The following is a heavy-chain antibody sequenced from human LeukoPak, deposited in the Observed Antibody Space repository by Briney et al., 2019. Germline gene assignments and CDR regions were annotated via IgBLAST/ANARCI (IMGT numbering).Heavy chain of an antibody. CDR2: IWFDGSDK. CDR3: ARGGEPDYFDY. Sequence: PGRSLRLSCAASGFTFSNYGMHWVRQAPGTGLEWVALIWFDGSDKYYADSVQGRFTISRDNSENTLSLQVSSLRAEDTAIYYCARGGEPDYFDYWGQGTLVTVSS. CDR1: GFTFSNYG. V-gene: IGHV3-33*01. J-gene: IGHJ4*02. D-gene: IGHD2-21*01.